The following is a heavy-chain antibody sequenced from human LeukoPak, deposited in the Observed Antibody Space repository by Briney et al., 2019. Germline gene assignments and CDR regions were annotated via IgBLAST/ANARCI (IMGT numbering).Heavy chain of an antibody. Sequence: SETLSLTCTVSGGSISSSSYYWGWVRQPPGKGLEWLGSIYYSGSTYYNPSLKSRVTISADTSKNQFSLKLSSVTAADTAVYYCARGIGYQPLVPYFDYWGQGTLVTVSS. CDR1: GGSISSSSYY. CDR2: IYYSGST. CDR3: ARGIGYQPLVPYFDY. V-gene: IGHV4-39*07. D-gene: IGHD2-2*01. J-gene: IGHJ4*02.